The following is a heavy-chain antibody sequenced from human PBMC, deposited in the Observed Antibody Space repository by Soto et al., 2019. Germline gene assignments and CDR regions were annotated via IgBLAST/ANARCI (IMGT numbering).Heavy chain of an antibody. V-gene: IGHV3-74*01. J-gene: IGHJ1*01. CDR3: AREFGDYVGEEYFQH. Sequence: EVQLVESGGGLVQPGGSLRLSCAASGFTFSSYWMHWVRQAPGKGLVWVSRINADGSSTSYADSVNGRFTISRDNAKNTLYLYMSSLRAEDTAVYYCAREFGDYVGEEYFQHWGRGTLVTVSS. CDR1: GFTFSSYW. CDR2: INADGSST. D-gene: IGHD4-17*01.